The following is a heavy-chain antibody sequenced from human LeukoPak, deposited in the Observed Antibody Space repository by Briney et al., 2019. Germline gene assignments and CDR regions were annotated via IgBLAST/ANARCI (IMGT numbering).Heavy chain of an antibody. Sequence: SETLSLTCAVYGGSFSGYYWSWIRQPPGKGLEWIGEINHSGSTNYNPSLKSRVTMSVDTSKNQFSLKLSSVTAADTAVYYCARDPIAAVRFDYWGQGTLVTVSS. CDR2: INHSGST. CDR1: GGSFSGYY. D-gene: IGHD6-13*01. J-gene: IGHJ4*02. CDR3: ARDPIAAVRFDY. V-gene: IGHV4-34*01.